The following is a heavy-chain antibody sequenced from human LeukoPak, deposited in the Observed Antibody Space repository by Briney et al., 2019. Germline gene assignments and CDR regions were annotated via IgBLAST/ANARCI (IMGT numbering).Heavy chain of an antibody. D-gene: IGHD3-10*01. CDR3: ARVTMVRGVIIVFDP. Sequence: TPSETLSLTCTVSGGSISSYYWSWIRQPPGKGLEWIGYIYYSGSTNYNPSLKSRVTISVDTSKNQFSLKLSSVTAADTAVHYCARVTMVRGVIIVFDPWGQGTLVTVSS. V-gene: IGHV4-59*01. J-gene: IGHJ5*02. CDR1: GGSISSYY. CDR2: IYYSGST.